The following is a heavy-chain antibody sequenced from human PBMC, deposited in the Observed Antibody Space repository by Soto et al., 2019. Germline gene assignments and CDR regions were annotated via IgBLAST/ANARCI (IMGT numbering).Heavy chain of an antibody. Sequence: ASVKVSCKASGYTFTHYYIHWVRQAPGQGLEWMGIINPNGGITTYAQKFRAGFSMTRDTSTSTVYLELSSLRSEDSAVYYCATSVNSAMAFDYWGQGTLVTISS. CDR3: ATSVNSAMAFDY. J-gene: IGHJ4*02. V-gene: IGHV1-46*01. CDR1: GYTFTHYY. D-gene: IGHD5-18*01. CDR2: INPNGGIT.